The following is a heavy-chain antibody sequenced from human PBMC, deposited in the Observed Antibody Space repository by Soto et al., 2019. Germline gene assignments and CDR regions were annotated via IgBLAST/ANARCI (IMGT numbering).Heavy chain of an antibody. CDR2: IIPILGIA. CDR1: GGTFSSYT. CDR3: ARDTGYGDYAGEVY. J-gene: IGHJ4*02. V-gene: IGHV1-69*04. D-gene: IGHD4-17*01. Sequence: ASVKVSCKASGGTFSSYTISWVRQAPGQGLEWMGRIIPILGIANYAQKFQGRVTITADKSTSTAYMELSSLRSEDTAVYYCARDTGYGDYAGEVYWGQGTLVTVSS.